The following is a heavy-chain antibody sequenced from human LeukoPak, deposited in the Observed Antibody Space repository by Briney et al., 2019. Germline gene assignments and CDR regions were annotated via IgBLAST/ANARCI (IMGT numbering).Heavy chain of an antibody. Sequence: SETLSLTCTVSGGSISSSSYYWGWIRQPPGKGLEWIGSIYYSGSTYYNPSLKSRVTISVDTSKNQFSLKLSSVTAADTAVYYCAREALGYCSSTSCPSPSDIWGQGTMVTVSS. CDR2: IYYSGST. CDR1: GGSISSSSYY. J-gene: IGHJ3*02. D-gene: IGHD2-2*01. CDR3: AREALGYCSSTSCPSPSDI. V-gene: IGHV4-39*07.